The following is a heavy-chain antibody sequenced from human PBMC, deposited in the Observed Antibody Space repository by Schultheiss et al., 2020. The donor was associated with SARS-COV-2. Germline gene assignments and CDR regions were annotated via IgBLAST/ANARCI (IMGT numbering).Heavy chain of an antibody. V-gene: IGHV3-11*04. CDR2: ISSSSSTI. CDR3: AREGYCSITNCYKGGWFDP. D-gene: IGHD2-2*02. Sequence: GESLKISCAASGFTFSDYYMTWIRQAPGKGLEWVSYISSSSSTIYYADSVKGRFTISRDNAKNSLYLQMNSLGAEDTAVYYCAREGYCSITNCYKGGWFDPWGQGTLVTVSS. CDR1: GFTFSDYY. J-gene: IGHJ5*02.